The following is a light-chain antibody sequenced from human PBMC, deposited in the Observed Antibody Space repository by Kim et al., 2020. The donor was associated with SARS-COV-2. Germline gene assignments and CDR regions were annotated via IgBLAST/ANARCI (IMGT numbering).Light chain of an antibody. Sequence: KTVNISCTRSSGSIASNYVQWYQQRPGSAPTTVIYEDNKRPSGVPDRFSGSIDSSSNSASLTISGLKTEDEADYYCQSYDSSNLWVFGGGTQLTVL. V-gene: IGLV6-57*03. CDR2: EDN. J-gene: IGLJ3*02. CDR3: QSYDSSNLWV. CDR1: SGSIASNY.